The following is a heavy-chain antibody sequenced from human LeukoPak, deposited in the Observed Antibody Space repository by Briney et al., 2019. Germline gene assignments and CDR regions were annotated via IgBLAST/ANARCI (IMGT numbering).Heavy chain of an antibody. Sequence: GGSLRLSCAASGFTFSSYWMSWVRQAPGKGLEWAANIKQDGSEKFYVDSVKGRHTISRDNAKNSLYLQMNSLGAEDTAVYYCARDEGLWFGELFGYYYYYMDVWGKGTTVTVSS. D-gene: IGHD3-10*01. J-gene: IGHJ6*03. CDR1: GFTFSSYW. CDR3: ARDEGLWFGELFGYYYYYMDV. V-gene: IGHV3-7*01. CDR2: IKQDGSEK.